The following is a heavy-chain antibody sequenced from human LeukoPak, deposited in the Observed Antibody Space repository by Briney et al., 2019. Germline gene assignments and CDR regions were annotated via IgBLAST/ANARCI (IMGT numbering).Heavy chain of an antibody. D-gene: IGHD3-10*01. Sequence: PSETLSLTCTVSGGSISSYYWSWVRQPPGKGLEWIGYIYYSGSTTYNPSLKSRVTISVDTSKNQFSLKLSSVTAADTAVYYCAKITMAMGKAFDSWGQGTLVTVSS. J-gene: IGHJ4*02. CDR3: AKITMAMGKAFDS. V-gene: IGHV4-59*08. CDR2: IYYSGST. CDR1: GGSISSYY.